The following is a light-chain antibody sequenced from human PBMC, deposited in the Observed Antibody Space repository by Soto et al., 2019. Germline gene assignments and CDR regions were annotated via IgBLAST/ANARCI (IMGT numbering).Light chain of an antibody. Sequence: DIQMTQSPSTLSASVGDRVTITCRASQTISNWWAWYQQKPGKAPKFLIYRVSTLESGVPSRFSGAGSGTEFSLTISSLKTDEFAPYYCKQYNSYPWTFGQGTRVEVK. CDR3: KQYNSYPWT. J-gene: IGKJ1*01. V-gene: IGKV1-5*03. CDR1: QTISNW. CDR2: RVS.